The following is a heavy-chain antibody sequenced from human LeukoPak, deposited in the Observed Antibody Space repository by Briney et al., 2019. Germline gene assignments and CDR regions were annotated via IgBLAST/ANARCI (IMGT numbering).Heavy chain of an antibody. Sequence: SETLSLTCAVYGGSFSGYYWSWIRQPPGKGLEWIGEINHSGSTNYNPSLKSRVTISVDTSKNQFSLKLSSVTAADTAVYYCARFWLTPGWFDPWGQGTLVTVSS. CDR2: INHSGST. CDR3: ARFWLTPGWFDP. J-gene: IGHJ5*02. CDR1: GGSFSGYY. V-gene: IGHV4-34*01. D-gene: IGHD3-9*01.